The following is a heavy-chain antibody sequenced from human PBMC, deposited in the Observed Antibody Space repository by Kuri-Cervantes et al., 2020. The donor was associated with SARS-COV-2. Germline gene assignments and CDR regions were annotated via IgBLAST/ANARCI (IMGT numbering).Heavy chain of an antibody. V-gene: IGHV1-46*01. Sequence: ASVKVSCKASGYIFTSHNMHWVRQAPGQGLEWMGMLNPSGGSRINTQKFQGRLTMTRDTPTSTVYMELSSLRSDDTAVYYCARDGQPIHPCNSGVCYYYYYYMDVWGKGTTVTVSS. CDR3: ARDGQPIHPCNSGVCYYYYYYMDV. CDR2: LNPSGGSR. J-gene: IGHJ6*03. D-gene: IGHD2/OR15-2a*01. CDR1: GYIFTSHN.